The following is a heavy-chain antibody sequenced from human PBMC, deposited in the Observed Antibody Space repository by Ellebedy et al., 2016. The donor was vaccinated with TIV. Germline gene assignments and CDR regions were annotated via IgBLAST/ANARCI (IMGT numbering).Heavy chain of an antibody. D-gene: IGHD3-10*01. CDR1: GFTFSSYG. J-gene: IGHJ4*02. CDR3: ARDPTWSSFGELNE. Sequence: PGGSLRLSCAGSGFTFSSYGMHWVRQAPGKGLEWVAVLSYDESKRYYADSVKGRFTISRDNSRNTVYLQMNSLRGEDTAVYSCARDPTWSSFGELNEWGQGTLVTVSS. CDR2: LSYDESKR. V-gene: IGHV3-30*01.